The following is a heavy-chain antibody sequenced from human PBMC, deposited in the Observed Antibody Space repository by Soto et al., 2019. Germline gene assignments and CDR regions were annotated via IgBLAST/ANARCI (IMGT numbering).Heavy chain of an antibody. CDR1: GFTFSSYG. CDR3: AKDRRRYCSGGSCYLFDY. J-gene: IGHJ4*02. CDR2: ISYDGSNK. Sequence: QVQLVESGGGVVQPGRSLRLSCAASGFTFSSYGMHWVRQAPGKGLEWVAVISYDGSNKYYADSVKGRFTISRDNSKNTLYLQMNSLRAEDTAVYYCAKDRRRYCSGGSCYLFDYWGQGTLVTGSS. D-gene: IGHD2-15*01. V-gene: IGHV3-30*18.